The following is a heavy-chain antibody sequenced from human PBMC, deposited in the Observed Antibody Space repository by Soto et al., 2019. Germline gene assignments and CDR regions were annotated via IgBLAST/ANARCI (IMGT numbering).Heavy chain of an antibody. J-gene: IGHJ5*02. CDR2: VNAGNGNT. D-gene: IGHD3-9*01. CDR1: GFTFRSYA. CDR3: ALGLAALLGWFEA. V-gene: IGHV1-3*01. Sequence: QVQLVQSAADVKKPGASVRVSCEANGFTFRSYAVHWLRQAPGQRFEWMGWVNAGNGNTKYSQKFQGRLSLTRDTSASASYMELHSLTSEDTSVDYCALGLAALLGWFEAWGQGTLISVSS.